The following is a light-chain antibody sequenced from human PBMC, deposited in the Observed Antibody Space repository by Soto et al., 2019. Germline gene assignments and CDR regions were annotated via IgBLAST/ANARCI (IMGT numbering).Light chain of an antibody. J-gene: IGLJ3*02. V-gene: IGLV2-23*01. CDR3: CSYAGSRV. CDR1: SSDVWSYNL. Sequence: QSALTQPASVSGSPGQSITISCTGTSSDVWSYNLVSWYQQHPGKAPKLMIYEGSKRHSGVSNRFSGSKSGNTASLTISGLQAEDEADYYCCSYAGSRVFGGGTKLTVL. CDR2: EGS.